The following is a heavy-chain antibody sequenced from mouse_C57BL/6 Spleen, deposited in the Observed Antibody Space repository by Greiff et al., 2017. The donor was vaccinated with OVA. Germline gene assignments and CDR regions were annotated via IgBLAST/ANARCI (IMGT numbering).Heavy chain of an antibody. CDR3: ARFSKDYFDY. V-gene: IGHV5-4*03. CDR2: ISDGGSYT. Sequence: DVMLVESGGGLVKPGGSLKLSCAASGFTFSSYAMSWVRQTPEKRLEWVATISDGGSYTYYPDNVKGRFTISRDNAKNNLYLQMSHLKSEDTAMYYCARFSKDYFDYWGQGTTLTVSS. D-gene: IGHD2-5*01. CDR1: GFTFSSYA. J-gene: IGHJ2*01.